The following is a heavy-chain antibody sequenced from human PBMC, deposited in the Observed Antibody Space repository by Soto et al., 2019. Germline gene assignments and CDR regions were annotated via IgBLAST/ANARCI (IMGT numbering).Heavy chain of an antibody. J-gene: IGHJ5*02. V-gene: IGHV3-15*01. D-gene: IGHD6-19*01. CDR2: IKSKTDGGTT. CDR1: GFTFSNAW. Sequence: EVQLVESGGGLVKPGGSLRLSCAASGFTFSNAWMSWVRQAPGKGLEWVGRIKSKTDGGTTDYAAPVKGRFTISSDDSKNTLYLQMNSLKTADTAVYYCTRGSGWYEGWFDPWGQGTLVTVSS. CDR3: TRGSGWYEGWFDP.